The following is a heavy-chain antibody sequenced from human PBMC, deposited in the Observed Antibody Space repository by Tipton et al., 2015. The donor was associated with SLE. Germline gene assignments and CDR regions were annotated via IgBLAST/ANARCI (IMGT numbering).Heavy chain of an antibody. J-gene: IGHJ1*01. CDR2: IYHSGST. CDR3: ARDYYDSSGYYSKYFQH. V-gene: IGHV4-38-2*02. CDR1: GYSISSGYY. D-gene: IGHD3-22*01. Sequence: TLSLTCTVSGYSISSGYYWGWIRQPPGKGLEWIGSIYHSGSTYYNPSLKSRVTISVDTSKNQFSLKLSSVTAADTAVYYCARDYYDSSGYYSKYFQHWGQGTLVTVSS.